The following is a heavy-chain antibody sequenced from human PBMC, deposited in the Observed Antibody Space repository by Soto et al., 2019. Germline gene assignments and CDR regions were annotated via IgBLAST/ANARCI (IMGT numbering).Heavy chain of an antibody. CDR1: GFTFSSYG. V-gene: IGHV3-33*01. CDR3: ARTPKSSPYYFDY. CDR2: IWYDGSNK. J-gene: IGHJ4*02. Sequence: QVQLVESGGGVVQPGRSLRLSCAASGFTFSSYGMHWVRQAPGKGLEWVAVIWYDGSNKYYADSVKGRFTISRDNSKNTLYLQMNSLRAEDTAVHYCARTPKSSPYYFDYWGQGTLVTVSS.